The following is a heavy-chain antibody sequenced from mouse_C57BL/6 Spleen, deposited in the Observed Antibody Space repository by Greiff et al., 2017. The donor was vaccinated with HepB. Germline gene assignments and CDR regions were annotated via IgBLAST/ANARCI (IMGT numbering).Heavy chain of an antibody. CDR2: IDPSDSET. D-gene: IGHD2-5*01. J-gene: IGHJ2*01. CDR3: ARWSNYDYCDY. V-gene: IGHV1-52*01. Sequence: QVQLQQPGAELVRPGSSVKLSCKASGYTFTSYWMHWVKQRPIQGLEWIGNIDPSDSETHYNQKFKDKATLTVDKSSSTAYMQLSSLTSEDSAVYYCARWSNYDYCDYWGQGTTLTVSS. CDR1: GYTFTSYW.